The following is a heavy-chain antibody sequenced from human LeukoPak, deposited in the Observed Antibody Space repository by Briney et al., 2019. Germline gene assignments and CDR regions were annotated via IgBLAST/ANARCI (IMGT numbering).Heavy chain of an antibody. Sequence: ASVKVSCKASGYTFTGYYMHWVRQAPGQGLEWMGWINPNSGGTNYAQKFQGRVTMTRDTSISTAYMELSRLRSDDTAVYYCARTSGLRLQSLGYWGQGTLVTVSS. CDR1: GYTFTGYY. CDR3: ARTSGLRLQSLGY. D-gene: IGHD3-3*01. CDR2: INPNSGGT. J-gene: IGHJ4*02. V-gene: IGHV1-2*02.